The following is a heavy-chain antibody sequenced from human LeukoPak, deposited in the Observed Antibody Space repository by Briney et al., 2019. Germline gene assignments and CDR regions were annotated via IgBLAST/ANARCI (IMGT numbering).Heavy chain of an antibody. CDR2: IRYDGSNK. J-gene: IGHJ6*03. CDR3: AKEREDYMDV. Sequence: PGGSLRLSCAASGFTFSTYWMSWVRQAPGKGLEWVAFIRYDGSNKYYADSVKGRFTISRDNSKNTLYLQMNSLRAEDTAVYYCAKEREDYMDVWGKGTTVTVSS. CDR1: GFTFSTYW. V-gene: IGHV3-30*02.